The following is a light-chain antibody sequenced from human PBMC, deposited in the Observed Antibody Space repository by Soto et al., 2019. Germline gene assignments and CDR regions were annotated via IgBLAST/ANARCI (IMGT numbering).Light chain of an antibody. CDR1: QSVSSNY. J-gene: IGKJ5*01. CDR2: GTS. CDR3: QQYGSSPIT. Sequence: EIVLTQSPGTLSLSPGEGATLSCRASQSVSSNYLAWYQQKPGRAPRLLIYGTSTRATGIPDRFSGSGSGTDFTLTISRLEPEDFGVYYCQQYGSSPITFGQGTRLEIK. V-gene: IGKV3-20*01.